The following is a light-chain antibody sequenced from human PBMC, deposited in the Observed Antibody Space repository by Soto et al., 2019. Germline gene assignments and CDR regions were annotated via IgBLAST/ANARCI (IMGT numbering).Light chain of an antibody. J-gene: IGKJ3*01. Sequence: EIVLTQSPGTLSLSPGERATLSCRASQTVTSDYLAWYQQKPGQAPRLLIYGASDRATGIPDRFSASGSGTDFTLTSSSLEPEDFAVYYCQQRSNSFTFGPGTKVDIK. CDR2: GAS. V-gene: IGKV3D-20*02. CDR1: QTVTSDY. CDR3: QQRSNSFT.